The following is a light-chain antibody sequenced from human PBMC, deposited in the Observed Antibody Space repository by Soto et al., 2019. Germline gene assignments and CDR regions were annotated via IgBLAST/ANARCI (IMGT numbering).Light chain of an antibody. CDR3: QQRSNWPPYT. CDR2: DAS. J-gene: IGKJ2*01. CDR1: QSVSSY. Sequence: EIVLTQSPATLSLSPGERATLSCRASQSVSSYLAWYQQKPGQAPRLLIYDASTRATGIPARSSGSGSGTAFTLTISTLEPDDFAVYYCQQRSNWPPYTFGQGTKLEIK. V-gene: IGKV3-11*01.